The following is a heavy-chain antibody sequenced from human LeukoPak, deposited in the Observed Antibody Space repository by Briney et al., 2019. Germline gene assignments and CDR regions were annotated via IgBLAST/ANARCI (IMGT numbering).Heavy chain of an antibody. V-gene: IGHV5-51*01. CDR3: ARLVLGDTSGYYYVEYFDY. CDR1: GYSFTNDW. J-gene: IGHJ4*02. D-gene: IGHD3-22*01. Sequence: GESLKISCKGFGYSFTNDWIGWVRQMPGKGLEWMGIIYPGDSDTRYSPSFRGQVTISADKSISTAYLQWSSLKASDTAMYYCARLVLGDTSGYYYVEYFDYWGQGTLVTVSS. CDR2: IYPGDSDT.